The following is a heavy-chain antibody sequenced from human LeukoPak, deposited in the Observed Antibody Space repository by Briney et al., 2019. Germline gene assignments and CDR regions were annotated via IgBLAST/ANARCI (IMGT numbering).Heavy chain of an antibody. V-gene: IGHV1-18*01. CDR3: ARSRYYYDSSGYDGSYYFDY. Sequence: GASVKVSCKASGYTFTSYGISWVRQAPGQGLEWMGWISAYNGNTNYAQKLQGRVTMTTDTSTSTAYMELRSLRSDDTDVYYCARSRYYYDSSGYDGSYYFDYWGQGTLVTVSS. D-gene: IGHD3-22*01. CDR2: ISAYNGNT. CDR1: GYTFTSYG. J-gene: IGHJ4*02.